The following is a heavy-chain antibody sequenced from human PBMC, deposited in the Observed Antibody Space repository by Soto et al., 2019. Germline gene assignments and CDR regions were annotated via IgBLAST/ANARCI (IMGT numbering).Heavy chain of an antibody. D-gene: IGHD2-2*02. CDR1: GFIFSNYS. J-gene: IGHJ6*02. Sequence: PGGSLRLSCVGSGFIFSNYSINWVRQAPGKGLEWVSSISSRSDIYYAESVKGRFTISRDNAKNSVSLQTNSLRAEDTAVYYCAREYTAWPLAYGLDVWGQGTTVT. CDR3: AREYTAWPLAYGLDV. CDR2: ISSRSDI. V-gene: IGHV3-21*01.